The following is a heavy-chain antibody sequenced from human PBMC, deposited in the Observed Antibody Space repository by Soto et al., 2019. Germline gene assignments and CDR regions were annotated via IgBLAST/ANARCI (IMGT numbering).Heavy chain of an antibody. CDR1: GFTFSSYA. Sequence: EVQLLESGGGLVQPGGSLRLSCAASGFTFSSYAMSWVRQAPGKGLEWVSAISGSGGSTYYADSVKGRFTISRDNSKNTLYLEMNSLRAEDSAVHSCAKAGPAAIAYFYYYVDVWGKGTTVTVS. J-gene: IGHJ6*03. CDR3: AKAGPAAIAYFYYYVDV. D-gene: IGHD2-2*01. CDR2: ISGSGGST. V-gene: IGHV3-23*01.